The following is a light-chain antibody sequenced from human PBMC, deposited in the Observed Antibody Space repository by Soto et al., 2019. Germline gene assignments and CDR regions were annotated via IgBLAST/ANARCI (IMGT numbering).Light chain of an antibody. CDR1: QSISSTY. Sequence: EIVLTQSPGTLSLSPGERATLSCRTSQSISSTYLAWYQQKPGQAPRLLIYGTYSRATGIPDRFSGSGSGREFTLTISRLEPEDFAVYYCQQYRTSPPVYTFGQGTKLEIK. CDR2: GTY. V-gene: IGKV3-20*01. J-gene: IGKJ2*01. CDR3: QQYRTSPPVYT.